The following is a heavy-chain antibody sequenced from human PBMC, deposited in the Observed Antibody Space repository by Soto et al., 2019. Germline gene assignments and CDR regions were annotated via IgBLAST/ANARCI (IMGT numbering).Heavy chain of an antibody. V-gene: IGHV3-30-3*01. CDR3: ARDSRRYGSGSYYNNYYYGMDV. CDR2: ISYDGSNK. Sequence: VQLVESGGGVVQPGRSLRLSCAASGFTFSSYAMHWVRQAPGKGLEWVAVISYDGSNKYYADSVKGRFTISRDNSKNTLYLQMNSLRAEDTAVYYCARDSRRYGSGSYYNNYYYGMDVWGQGTTVTVSS. CDR1: GFTFSSYA. D-gene: IGHD3-10*01. J-gene: IGHJ6*02.